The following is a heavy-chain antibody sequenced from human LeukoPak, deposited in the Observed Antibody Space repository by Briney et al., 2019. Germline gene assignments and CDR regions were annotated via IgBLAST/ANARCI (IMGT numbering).Heavy chain of an antibody. D-gene: IGHD3-10*01. Sequence: SETLSLTCTVSGGSICSYYWSWVRQPAGKGLEWIGRIYTSGSTNYNPSLKSRVTISVDTSKNQFSLKLSSVTAADTAVYYCARERDGSGTQRGLDYWGQGTLVTVSS. CDR3: ARERDGSGTQRGLDY. CDR1: GGSICSYY. CDR2: IYTSGST. V-gene: IGHV4-4*07. J-gene: IGHJ4*02.